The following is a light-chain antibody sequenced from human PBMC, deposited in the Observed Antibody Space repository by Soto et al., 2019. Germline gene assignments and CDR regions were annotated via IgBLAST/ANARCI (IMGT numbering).Light chain of an antibody. CDR3: QTYNSARVN. CDR2: AAS. V-gene: IGKV1-27*01. J-gene: IGKJ4*01. Sequence: DIQMTQSPSSLSASVGDRVTITCRASQGISNSLAWYQQNAGKSPKLLIYAASNLQSGVPSRFSGSGSGTDFSLTISSLQPEDVATYYCQTYNSARVNFGGGTKVEIK. CDR1: QGISNS.